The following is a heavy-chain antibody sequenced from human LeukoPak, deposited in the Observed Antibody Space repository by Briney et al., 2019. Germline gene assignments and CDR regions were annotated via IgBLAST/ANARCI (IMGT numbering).Heavy chain of an antibody. CDR2: IKQDGSEK. CDR3: ARVHLWFGALPYGMDV. D-gene: IGHD3-10*01. Sequence: GGSLRLSCAASGFTFSSYWMSWVRQAPGKGLEWVANIKQDGSEKYYVDSVKGRFTISRDNAKISLYLQMNSLRAEDTAVYYCARVHLWFGALPYGMDVWGQGTTVTVSS. V-gene: IGHV3-7*01. CDR1: GFTFSSYW. J-gene: IGHJ6*02.